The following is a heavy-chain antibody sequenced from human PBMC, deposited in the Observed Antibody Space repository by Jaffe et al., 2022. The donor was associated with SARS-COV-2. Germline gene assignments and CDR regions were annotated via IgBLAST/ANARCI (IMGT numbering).Heavy chain of an antibody. CDR3: ATLWIVAPFDY. V-gene: IGHV3-30-3*01. D-gene: IGHD3-22*01. Sequence: QVQLVESGGGVVQPGRSLRLSCAASGFTFSSYAMHWVRQAPGKGLEWVAVISYDGSNKYYADSVKGRFTISRDNSKNTLYLQMNSLRAEDTAVYYCATLWIVAPFDYWGQGTLVTVSS. CDR2: ISYDGSNK. CDR1: GFTFSSYA. J-gene: IGHJ4*02.